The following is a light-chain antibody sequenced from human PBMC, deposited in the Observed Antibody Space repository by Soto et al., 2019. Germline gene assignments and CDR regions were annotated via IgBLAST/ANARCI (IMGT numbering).Light chain of an antibody. CDR2: GPS. CDR1: QSVGSSY. J-gene: IGKJ1*01. Sequence: EIVLTQSPGTLSLSPGERATLSCRASQSVGSSYLAWYQQKPGQAPRLLIYGPSSRATGIPDRFSGSGSGTDFTLTISRLEPEDFAVYYCQQYGISPWTFGQGTKVEIK. V-gene: IGKV3-20*01. CDR3: QQYGISPWT.